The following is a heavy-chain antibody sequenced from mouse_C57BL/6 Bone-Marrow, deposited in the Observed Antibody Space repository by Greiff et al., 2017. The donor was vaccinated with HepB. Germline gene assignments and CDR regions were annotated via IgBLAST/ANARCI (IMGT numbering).Heavy chain of an antibody. CDR2: ITHSGET. J-gene: IGHJ1*03. Sequence: QLVESGPGLVKPSQSLFLSCSITGFPITSGYFWILIRQPPGKPLECMGYITHSGETYYNPSFQSPNSITRETSENQFFLQLNSVTTEDTAMSDSAGGLCYYGSSYFPDVWGTGTPVTVSS. V-gene: IGHV12-3*01. CDR1: GFPITSGYF. D-gene: IGHD1-1*01. CDR3: AGGLCYYGSSYFPDV.